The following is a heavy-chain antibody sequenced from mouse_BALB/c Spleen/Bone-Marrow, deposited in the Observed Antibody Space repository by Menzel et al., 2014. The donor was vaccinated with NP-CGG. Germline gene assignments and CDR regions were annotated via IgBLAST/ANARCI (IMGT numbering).Heavy chain of an antibody. Sequence: VQLQQSGAELVKPGAPVKLSCKASGYTFTCYWMNWVKQRPGRGLEWIGRIDPSDSETHYNQKFKDKATLTVDKSSSTAYIQLSSLTSEDSAVYYCARRGYGYGFAYWGQGTLVTVSA. CDR2: IDPSDSET. CDR1: GYTFTCYW. D-gene: IGHD1-2*01. CDR3: ARRGYGYGFAY. V-gene: IGHV1-69*02. J-gene: IGHJ3*01.